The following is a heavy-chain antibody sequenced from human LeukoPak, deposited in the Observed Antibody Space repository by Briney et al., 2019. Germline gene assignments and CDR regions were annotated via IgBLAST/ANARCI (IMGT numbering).Heavy chain of an antibody. D-gene: IGHD5-18*01. CDR1: GFTFDDYA. J-gene: IGHJ4*02. CDR2: ISWNSGSI. V-gene: IGHV3-9*01. Sequence: PGRSLRLSCAASGFTFDDYAMHWVRQASGKGLEWVSGISWNSGSIGYADSVKGRFTISRDNAKNSLYLQMNSLRAEDTALYYCAKAYFGYSYGYSFDYWGQGTLVTVSS. CDR3: AKAYFGYSYGYSFDY.